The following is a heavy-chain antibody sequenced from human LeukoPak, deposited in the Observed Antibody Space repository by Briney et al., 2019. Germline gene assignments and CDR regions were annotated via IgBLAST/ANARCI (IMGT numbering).Heavy chain of an antibody. CDR3: ARRNCCSTRCYVDY. V-gene: IGHV3-66*04. D-gene: IGHD2-2*01. CDR2: LYSGGDT. Sequence: GGSLRLSCVASGFIVSSSYMSWVREARGKGLEWVSVLYSGGDTYYADYVKGRFTISRDNSKNTLYLQMNGLRAEDTAVYYCARRNCCSTRCYVDYWGQGTLVTVSS. J-gene: IGHJ4*02. CDR1: GFIVSSSY.